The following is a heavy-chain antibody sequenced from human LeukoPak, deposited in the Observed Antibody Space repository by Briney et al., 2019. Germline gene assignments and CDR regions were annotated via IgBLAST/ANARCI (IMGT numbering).Heavy chain of an antibody. Sequence: ASVKVSCKASGHTFRGYFLHWVRQVPGQGLEWMGWIDPKSGGTKYAQKFQGRVTMTRDTSISTAYMELSRLRSDDTAVYYCARDSCSGGSCYSWFDPWGQGTLVTVSS. J-gene: IGHJ5*02. V-gene: IGHV1-2*02. CDR1: GHTFRGYF. CDR2: IDPKSGGT. CDR3: ARDSCSGGSCYSWFDP. D-gene: IGHD2-15*01.